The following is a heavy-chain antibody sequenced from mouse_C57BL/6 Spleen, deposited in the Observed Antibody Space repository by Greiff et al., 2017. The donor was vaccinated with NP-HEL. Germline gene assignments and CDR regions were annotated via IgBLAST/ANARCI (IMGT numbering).Heavy chain of an antibody. V-gene: IGHV1-82*01. CDR2: IYPGDGDT. CDR3: AMGELLRIYAMDY. CDR1: GYAFSSSW. Sequence: QVQLQQSGPELVKPGASVKISCKASGYAFSSSWMNWVKQRPGKGLEWIGRIYPGDGDTNYNGKFKGKATLTADKSSSTAYMQLSSLTSEDSAVYFCAMGELLRIYAMDYWGQGTSVTVSS. J-gene: IGHJ4*01. D-gene: IGHD1-1*01.